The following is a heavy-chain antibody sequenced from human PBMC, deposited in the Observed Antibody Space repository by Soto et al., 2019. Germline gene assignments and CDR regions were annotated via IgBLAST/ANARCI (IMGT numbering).Heavy chain of an antibody. J-gene: IGHJ4*02. CDR3: AKSGAVVGAIDY. CDR1: GFTFSSYA. CDR2: ISYDGSNK. D-gene: IGHD1-26*01. V-gene: IGHV3-30*04. Sequence: GGSLRLSCAASGFTFSSYAMHWVRQAPGKGLEWVAVISYDGSNKYYADSVKGRFTISRDNSKNTLYLQMNSLRAEDTAVYYCAKSGAVVGAIDYWGQGTRVTVSS.